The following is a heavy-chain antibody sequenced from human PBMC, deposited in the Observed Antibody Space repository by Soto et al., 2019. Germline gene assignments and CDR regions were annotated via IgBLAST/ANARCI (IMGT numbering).Heavy chain of an antibody. D-gene: IGHD2-2*01. J-gene: IGHJ6*02. CDR1: GFIFRDHG. CDR2: ISGPGTT. V-gene: IGHV3-48*04. Sequence: PGGSLRLSCRTSGFIFRDHGLSWVRQAPGKGLERVSTISGPGTTYHADSVKGRFTISRDNAKNSLYLQMNSLRAEDTAVYYCARSSSTRYYNMDVWGQGTTVTVSS. CDR3: ARSSSTRYYNMDV.